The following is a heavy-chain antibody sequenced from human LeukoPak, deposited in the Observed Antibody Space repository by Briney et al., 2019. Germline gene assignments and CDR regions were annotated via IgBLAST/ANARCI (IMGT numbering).Heavy chain of an antibody. CDR1: GGSISSYY. J-gene: IGHJ6*03. CDR3: ARAQYYDILTGYFHYYYMDV. V-gene: IGHV4-59*01. CDR2: IYYSGST. Sequence: PSETLSLTCTVSGGSISSYYWSWIRQPPGKGLEWIGYIYYSGSTNYNPSLKSRVTISVDTSKNQFSLKLSSVTAADTAVYYCARAQYYDILTGYFHYYYMDVWGKGTTVTISS. D-gene: IGHD3-9*01.